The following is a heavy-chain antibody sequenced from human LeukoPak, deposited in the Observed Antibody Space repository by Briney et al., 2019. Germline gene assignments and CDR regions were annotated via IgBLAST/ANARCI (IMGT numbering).Heavy chain of an antibody. V-gene: IGHV4-4*02. CDR1: GGSITNPNC. CDR3: SRENGAFSPFAY. Sequence: SDTLSLACGVSGGSITNPNCCSWVHQPPGRSLDSIGEISLTGLTHYNPSLESRVTVSLGKSKTHLSLTLTSATPAATAVYYCSRENGAFSPFAYWGQGILVTV. J-gene: IGHJ4*02. CDR2: ISLTGLT. D-gene: IGHD2-8*01.